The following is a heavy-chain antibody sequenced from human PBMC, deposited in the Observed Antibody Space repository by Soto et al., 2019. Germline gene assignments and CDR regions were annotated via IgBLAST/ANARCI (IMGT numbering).Heavy chain of an antibody. CDR2: ISYDGSNK. CDR1: GFTFSSYG. V-gene: IGHV3-30*18. Sequence: QVQLVESGGGVVQPGRSLRLSCAASGFTFSSYGMHWVRQAPGKGLEWVAVISYDGSNKYYADSVKGRFTISRDNSKNTLYLQMNSLRAEDTAVYYCAKDRIVGATGGMDVWGQGTTVTVSS. CDR3: AKDRIVGATGGMDV. J-gene: IGHJ6*02. D-gene: IGHD1-26*01.